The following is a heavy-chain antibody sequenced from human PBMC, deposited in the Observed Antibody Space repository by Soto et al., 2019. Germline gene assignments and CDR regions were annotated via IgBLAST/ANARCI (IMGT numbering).Heavy chain of an antibody. CDR3: ARVRGVIKEDWYFDL. D-gene: IGHD3-10*01. V-gene: IGHV4-31*03. CDR2: IYYSGST. Sequence: QVQLQESGPGLVKPSQTLSLTCTVSGGSISSGGYYWSWIRQHPGKGLEWIGYIYYSGSTYYNPSLKSRVTISVHTSKNQFALKPSSVTAADTAVYYCARVRGVIKEDWYFDLWGRGTLVTFSS. CDR1: GGSISSGGYY. J-gene: IGHJ2*01.